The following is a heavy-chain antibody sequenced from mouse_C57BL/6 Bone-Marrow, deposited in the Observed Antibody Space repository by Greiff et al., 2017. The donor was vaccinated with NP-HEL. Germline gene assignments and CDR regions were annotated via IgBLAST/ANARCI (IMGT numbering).Heavy chain of an antibody. CDR2: ISSGSSSS. D-gene: IGHD3-3*01. CDR1: GFTFSDYG. Sequence: EVKLMESGGGLVKPGGSLKLSCAASGFTFSDYGMHWVRQDPEKGLEWVAYISSGSSSSNYADTVKGRSTISRDNAKNTLFLQMTSLGSEDTAMYYCARGDDYWGQGTSVTVSS. V-gene: IGHV5-17*01. J-gene: IGHJ4*01. CDR3: ARGDDY.